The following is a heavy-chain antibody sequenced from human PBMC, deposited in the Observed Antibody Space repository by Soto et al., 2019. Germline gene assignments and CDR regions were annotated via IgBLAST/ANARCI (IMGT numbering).Heavy chain of an antibody. J-gene: IGHJ6*02. CDR1: GYTFTSYG. CDR2: INAYSGGT. D-gene: IGHD3-10*01. CDR3: SRDMDLYGMDV. Sequence: ASVKVSCKASGYTFTSYGISWVLQAPGQGLEWMGWINAYSGGTNYAQKIKGRVTMTTDTSISTAYMELSSLRSDDTAVYYCSRDMDLYGMDVWGQGTTVTVSS. V-gene: IGHV1-18*01.